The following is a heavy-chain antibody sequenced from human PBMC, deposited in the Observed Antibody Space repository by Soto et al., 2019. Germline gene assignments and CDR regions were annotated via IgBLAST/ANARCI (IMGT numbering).Heavy chain of an antibody. V-gene: IGHV1-69*06. CDR3: ARLPYVWGSYRHPDY. CDR1: GGTFSSYA. Sequence: GASVKVSCKASGGTFSSYAISWVRQAPGQGLEWTGGIIPIFGTANYAQKFQGRVTITADKSTSTAYMELSSLRSEDTAVYYCARLPYVWGSYRHPDYWGQGTLVTVSS. D-gene: IGHD3-16*02. CDR2: IIPIFGTA. J-gene: IGHJ4*02.